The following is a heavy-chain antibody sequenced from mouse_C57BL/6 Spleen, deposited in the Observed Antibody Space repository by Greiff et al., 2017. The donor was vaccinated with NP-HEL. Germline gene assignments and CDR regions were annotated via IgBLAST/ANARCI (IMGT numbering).Heavy chain of an antibody. CDR1: GFTFSDYG. J-gene: IGHJ3*01. CDR2: ISSGSSTI. Sequence: EVQLVESGGGLVKPGGSLKLSCAASGFTFSDYGLHWVRQAPEKGLEWVAYISSGSSTIYYADTVKGRFTISRDNAKNTLFLQMTRLRAEDTAMYYCARNWDGGFAYWGQGTLVTVSA. V-gene: IGHV5-17*01. D-gene: IGHD4-1*01. CDR3: ARNWDGGFAY.